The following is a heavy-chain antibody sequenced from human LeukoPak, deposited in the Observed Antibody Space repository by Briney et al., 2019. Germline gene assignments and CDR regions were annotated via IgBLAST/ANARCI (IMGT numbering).Heavy chain of an antibody. J-gene: IGHJ4*02. V-gene: IGHV1-8*02. D-gene: IGHD7-27*01. Sequence: ASVKVSCKASGYTFTSYDINWVRQATGQGLEWMGWMNPNSGNTNYAQKFQGRVTMTTDTSTSTAYMDLRSLRSDDTAVYYCARDLGTYYNDYWGQGTLVTVSS. CDR1: GYTFTSYD. CDR2: MNPNSGNT. CDR3: ARDLGTYYNDY.